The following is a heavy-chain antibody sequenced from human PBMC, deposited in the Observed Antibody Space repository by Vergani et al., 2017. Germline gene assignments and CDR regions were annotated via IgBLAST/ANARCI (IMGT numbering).Heavy chain of an antibody. CDR1: GYTFTGYY. CDR2: INPNSGGT. J-gene: IGHJ5*02. Sequence: QVQLVQSGAEVKKPGASVKVSCKASGYTFTGYYVHWVRQAPGQGLEWMGWINPNSGGTNYAQKFQGRVTMTRDTSISPAYMELSRLRSDDTAVYYCAVFEYSSSTWFDPWGQGTLVTVSS. CDR3: AVFEYSSSTWFDP. D-gene: IGHD6-6*01. V-gene: IGHV1-2*02.